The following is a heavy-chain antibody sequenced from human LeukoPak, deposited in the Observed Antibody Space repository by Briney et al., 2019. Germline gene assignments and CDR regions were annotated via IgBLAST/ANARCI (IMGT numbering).Heavy chain of an antibody. V-gene: IGHV1-2*02. CDR2: INPNSGGT. D-gene: IGHD6-6*01. Sequence: ASVKVSCKASGYTFTGYYIHWVRQAPGQGLEWMGWINPNSGGTNYAQKFQGRITMTRDTSISTAYMELSRLRSDDTAVYYCARAIEYSSPGAWGQGTLVTVSS. CDR3: ARAIEYSSPGA. J-gene: IGHJ4*02. CDR1: GYTFTGYY.